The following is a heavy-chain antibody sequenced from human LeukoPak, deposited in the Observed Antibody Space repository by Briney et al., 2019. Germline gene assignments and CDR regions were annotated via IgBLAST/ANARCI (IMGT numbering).Heavy chain of an antibody. CDR2: INPNDGDT. V-gene: IGHV1-2*02. Sequence: GASVKVSCKASGYTFTDYYMHWVRQAPGQGVEWMGWINPNDGDTNYAQKFQGRVTMTRDTSISTAHMEVSRLRSDDTAVYYCARDNFLYCSISTCLFHYWGQGTLVTVSS. CDR3: ARDNFLYCSISTCLFHY. J-gene: IGHJ4*02. D-gene: IGHD2-2*01. CDR1: GYTFTDYY.